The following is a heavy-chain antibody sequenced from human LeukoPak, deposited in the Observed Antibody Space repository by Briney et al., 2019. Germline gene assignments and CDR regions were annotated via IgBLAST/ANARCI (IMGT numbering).Heavy chain of an antibody. CDR1: GFTLDDSA. CDR2: ISGDGDNT. J-gene: IGHJ4*02. V-gene: IGHV3-43*02. D-gene: IGHD4-23*01. Sequence: GGSLRLSCVASGFTLDDSALHWVRQAPGKGLEWISLISGDGDNTYYADYVKGRFTISRDNAKNSLYLQMNTLRAEDTAVYYCVRDLDLGGYSSLEYWAQGTLVSVPS. CDR3: VRDLDLGGYSSLEY.